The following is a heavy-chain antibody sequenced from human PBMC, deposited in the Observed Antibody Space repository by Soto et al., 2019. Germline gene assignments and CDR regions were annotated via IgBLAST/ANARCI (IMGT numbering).Heavy chain of an antibody. CDR1: GFTFSSYG. D-gene: IGHD5-12*01. CDR2: IWYDGSNK. CDR3: ARGRGYSGYDLYYDYGMDV. J-gene: IGHJ6*02. V-gene: IGHV3-33*01. Sequence: ESGGGVVQPGRSLRLSCAASGFTFSSYGMHWVRQAPGKGLEWVAVIWYDGSNKYYADSVKGRFTISRDNSKNTLYLQMNSLRAEDTAVYYCARGRGYSGYDLYYDYGMDVWGQGTTVTVSS.